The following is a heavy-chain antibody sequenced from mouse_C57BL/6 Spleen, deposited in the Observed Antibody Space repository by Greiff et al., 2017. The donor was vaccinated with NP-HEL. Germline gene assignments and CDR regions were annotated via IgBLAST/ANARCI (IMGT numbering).Heavy chain of an antibody. Sequence: VQLQQPGAELVMPGASVKLSCKASGYTFTSYWMHWVKQRPGQGLEWLGEIDPSDSYTNYNQKFTGKSTVTVDKSASTAYVQRSSLTSEDSAIYYCARHYYGSGDYWGQGTTLTVSS. CDR3: ARHYYGSGDY. J-gene: IGHJ2*01. CDR1: GYTFTSYW. CDR2: IDPSDSYT. V-gene: IGHV1-69*01. D-gene: IGHD1-1*01.